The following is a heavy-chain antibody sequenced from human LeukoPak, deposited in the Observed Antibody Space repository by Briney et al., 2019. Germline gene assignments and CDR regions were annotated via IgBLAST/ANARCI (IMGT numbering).Heavy chain of an antibody. CDR3: ARYDWAKYFDY. CDR1: GGSISPYY. CDR2: IYYNGDT. V-gene: IGHV4-59*01. D-gene: IGHD3-16*01. Sequence: SETLSLTCTVSGGSISPYYWSWIRPPPGKGLEWIGYIYYNGDTNYNPSLKSRVTMSVDTSKNQFSLKLTSATAADTAVYYCARYDWAKYFDYWGQGTLVTVS. J-gene: IGHJ4*02.